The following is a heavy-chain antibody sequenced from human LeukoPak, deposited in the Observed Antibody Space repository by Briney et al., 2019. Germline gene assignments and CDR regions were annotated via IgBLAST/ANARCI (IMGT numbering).Heavy chain of an antibody. V-gene: IGHV4-61*02. CDR2: IYTSGST. Sequence: PSETLSLTCTVSGGSISSGSYYWSWIRQPAGKGLEWIGRIYTSGSTNYNPSLKSRVTISVDTFKNQFSLKLTSVTAADTAVYYCARSLADSSGWTDFDYWGQGTLVTVSS. CDR3: ARSLADSSGWTDFDY. CDR1: GGSISSGSYY. J-gene: IGHJ4*02. D-gene: IGHD6-19*01.